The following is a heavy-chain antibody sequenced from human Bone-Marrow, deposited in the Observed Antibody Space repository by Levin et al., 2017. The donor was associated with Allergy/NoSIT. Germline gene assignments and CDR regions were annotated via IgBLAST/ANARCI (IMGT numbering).Heavy chain of an antibody. V-gene: IGHV4-4*02. CDR2: IYHSGST. CDR3: ARTLTIPQGYYYYYMDV. J-gene: IGHJ6*03. Sequence: SETLSLTCAVSGGSISSSNWWSWVRQPPGKGLEWIGEIYHSGSTNYNPSLKSRVTISVDKSKNQFSLKLSSVTAADTAVYYCARTLTIPQGYYYYYMDVWGKGTTVTVSS. CDR1: GGSISSSNW. D-gene: IGHD3-9*01.